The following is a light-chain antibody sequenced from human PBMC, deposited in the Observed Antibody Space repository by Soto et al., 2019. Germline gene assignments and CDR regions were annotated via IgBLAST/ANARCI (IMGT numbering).Light chain of an antibody. CDR2: KES. Sequence: DIQMTQSPSTLSASVGDRVTITCRSSQCISSCLAWYQQKPGKAPKLLIYKESSLESGVPSRFSGSGSGTEFTLTISSPQPDDFATYDCQQYYSSSPYTFGQGTKLEIK. V-gene: IGKV1-5*03. J-gene: IGKJ2*01. CDR1: QCISSC. CDR3: QQYYSSSPYT.